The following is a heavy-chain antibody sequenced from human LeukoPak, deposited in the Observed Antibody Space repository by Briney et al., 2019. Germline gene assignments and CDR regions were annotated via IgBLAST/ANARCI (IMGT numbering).Heavy chain of an antibody. Sequence: GGSLGLSCAASGFTFSKYWMHWVRQAPGKGLVWLSRINNDATSTTYTDSVKGRFTISRDNAENTLFLQMNSLRVDDTAVYYCARVTSSLKALDYWGQGTLVTVSS. CDR1: GFTFSKYW. CDR3: ARVTSSLKALDY. V-gene: IGHV3-74*01. D-gene: IGHD6-6*01. CDR2: INNDATST. J-gene: IGHJ4*02.